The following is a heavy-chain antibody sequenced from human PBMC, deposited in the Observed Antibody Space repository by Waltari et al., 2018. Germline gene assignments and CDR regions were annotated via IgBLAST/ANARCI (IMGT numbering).Heavy chain of an antibody. CDR3: ARRVSTKGAFEV. V-gene: IGHV1-69*02. J-gene: IGHJ3*01. D-gene: IGHD5-12*01. Sequence: QVQLVQSGPEVKQPGSSVKVSCKSSGGPFSSVGLHWLRQAPGQGLEWMGKIIPMPGIKDDEKKVQRRLRINADRYTTTGYMELRSLGTEDTAIYYCARRVSTKGAFEVWGRGTLVTVSP. CDR2: IIPMPGIK. CDR1: GGPFSSVG.